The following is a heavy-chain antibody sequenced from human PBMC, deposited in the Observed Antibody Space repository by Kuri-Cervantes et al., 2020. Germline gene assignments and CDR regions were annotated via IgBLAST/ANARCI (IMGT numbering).Heavy chain of an antibody. V-gene: IGHV4-34*01. D-gene: IGHD2-15*01. CDR3: ARSGTQGYCSGGSCYASGWFDP. CDR2: INHSGST. CDR1: GGSFSGYY. J-gene: IGHJ5*02. Sequence: GSLRLSCAVYGGSFSGYYWSWIRQPPGKGLEWIGEINHSGSTNYNPSLKSRVTISVDTSKNQFSLKLSSVTAADTAVYYCARSGTQGYCSGGSCYASGWFDPWGQGTLVTVSS.